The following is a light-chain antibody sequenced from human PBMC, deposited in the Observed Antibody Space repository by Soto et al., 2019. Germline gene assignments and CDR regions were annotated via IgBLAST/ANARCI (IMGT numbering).Light chain of an antibody. V-gene: IGKV1-9*01. CDR3: QQLSHYPYT. CDR1: YDISSS. Sequence: DIQLTQSPSFLSASVEDRVTISCRASYDISSSLAWYQQEPGKPPKLLIYDSSTLQPGVPSRFTGSGSGRKFTLRISGLQFGDFATYFCQQLSHYPYTFGQGTKLEV. CDR2: DSS. J-gene: IGKJ2*01.